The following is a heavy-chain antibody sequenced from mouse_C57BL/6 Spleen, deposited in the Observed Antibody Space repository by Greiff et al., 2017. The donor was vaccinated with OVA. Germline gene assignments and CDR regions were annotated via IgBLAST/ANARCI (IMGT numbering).Heavy chain of an antibody. CDR1: GFTFSNYW. D-gene: IGHD2-5*01. Sequence: EVKLMESGGGLVQPGGSMKLSCVASGFTFSNYWMNWVRQSPEKGLEWVAQIRLKSDNYATHYAESVKGRFTISRDDSKSSVYLQMNNLRAEDTGIYYCTGVGYYSNFWYFDVWGTGTTVTVSS. J-gene: IGHJ1*03. CDR2: IRLKSDNYAT. V-gene: IGHV6-3*01. CDR3: TGVGYYSNFWYFDV.